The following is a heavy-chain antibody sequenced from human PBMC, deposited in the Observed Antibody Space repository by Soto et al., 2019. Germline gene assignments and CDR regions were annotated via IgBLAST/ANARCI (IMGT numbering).Heavy chain of an antibody. Sequence: QVQLVQSGAEVKKPGSSVKVSCKASGGTFSNYAISWVRQAPGQGLEWMGGITPFFGTANYAQKFQGRVTITADESMSTAYMELSRLRSEDTAVYYCAQTLGSAVAGPGRFDLWGRGTLVTASS. J-gene: IGHJ2*01. CDR1: GGTFSNYA. V-gene: IGHV1-69*12. D-gene: IGHD6-19*01. CDR2: ITPFFGTA. CDR3: AQTLGSAVAGPGRFDL.